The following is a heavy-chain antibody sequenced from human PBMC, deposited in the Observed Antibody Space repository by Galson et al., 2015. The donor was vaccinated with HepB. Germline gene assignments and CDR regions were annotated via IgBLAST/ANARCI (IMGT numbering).Heavy chain of an antibody. Sequence: SLRLSCAASGFTFSSYGMHWVRQAPGRGLEWVAIVWYDGSNKYYADSVKGRFTISRDNSKNTLYLQMNSLRAEDTAVYYCARDSQQLVLGYWGQGTLVTVSS. CDR3: ARDSQQLVLGY. CDR1: GFTFSSYG. V-gene: IGHV3-33*01. CDR2: VWYDGSNK. D-gene: IGHD6-13*01. J-gene: IGHJ4*02.